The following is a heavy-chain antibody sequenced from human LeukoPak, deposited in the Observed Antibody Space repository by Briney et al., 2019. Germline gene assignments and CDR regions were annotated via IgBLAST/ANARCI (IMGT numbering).Heavy chain of an antibody. V-gene: IGHV3-30*02. CDR1: GFTFSSYG. CDR3: AKDLRSGWAFEY. J-gene: IGHJ4*02. Sequence: QTGGSPRLSCAASGFTFSSYGMHWVRQGPGKGLEWVAFIRNDGSNKYYADSVTSRFTVSRDNSKNTLYLQMNSLRPEDTAVYYCAKDLRSGWAFEYWGQGALVTVSS. D-gene: IGHD6-19*01. CDR2: IRNDGSNK.